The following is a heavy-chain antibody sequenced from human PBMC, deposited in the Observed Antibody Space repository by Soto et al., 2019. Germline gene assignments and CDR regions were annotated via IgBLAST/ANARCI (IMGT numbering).Heavy chain of an antibody. CDR2: IKQDGSEK. J-gene: IGHJ6*03. CDR1: GFTFSSYW. D-gene: IGHD3-16*02. CDR3: ARAYYDYIWGSYRYYYYYYMDV. Sequence: EVQLVESGGGLVQPGGSLRLSCAASGFTFSSYWMSWVRQAPGKGLEWVANIKQDGSEKYYVDSVKGRLTISRDNAKNSLYLQMNSLRAEDTAVYYCARAYYDYIWGSYRYYYYYYMDVWGKGTTVTVSS. V-gene: IGHV3-7*04.